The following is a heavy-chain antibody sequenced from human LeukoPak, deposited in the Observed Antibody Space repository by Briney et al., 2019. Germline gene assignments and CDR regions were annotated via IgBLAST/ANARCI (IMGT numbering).Heavy chain of an antibody. Sequence: GGSLILSCAASGFTFSNYGMHWVRRAPGKGREGGAVIWYDGSNKYYADSVKGRFTISRDNSKNPLYLQMNSLRAEDTAVYYCARGDYYDSSGYSQYFQHWGQGPLVTVSS. CDR1: GFTFSNYG. CDR2: IWYDGSNK. J-gene: IGHJ1*01. CDR3: ARGDYYDSSGYSQYFQH. D-gene: IGHD3-22*01. V-gene: IGHV3-33*01.